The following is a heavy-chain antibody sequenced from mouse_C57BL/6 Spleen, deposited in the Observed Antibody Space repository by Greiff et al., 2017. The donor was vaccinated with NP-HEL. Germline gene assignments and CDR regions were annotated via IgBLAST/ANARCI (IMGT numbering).Heavy chain of an antibody. J-gene: IGHJ3*01. Sequence: EVQLQESGPELVKPGASVKMSCKASGYTFTDYNMHWVKQSHGKSLEWIGYINPNNGGTSYNQKVKGKATLTVNKSSSTAYMELRSLTSEDSAVYYCAIYYGYPWFAYWGQGTLVTVSA. V-gene: IGHV1-22*01. CDR3: AIYYGYPWFAY. D-gene: IGHD2-2*01. CDR1: GYTFTDYN. CDR2: INPNNGGT.